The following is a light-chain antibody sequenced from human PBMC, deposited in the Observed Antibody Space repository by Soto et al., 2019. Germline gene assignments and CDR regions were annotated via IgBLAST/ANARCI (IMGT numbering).Light chain of an antibody. CDR3: SSFTNTITRYA. CDR1: STDVGGYNY. CDR2: EVS. V-gene: IGLV2-14*01. Sequence: QSALTQPASVSGSPGQSITISCTGTSTDVGGYNYVSWFQHHPGKAPKLIIYEVSYRPSGVSARCSGSKSGDTASLTISGLQAEDEADYYCSSFTNTITRYAFGTGTKLTFL. J-gene: IGLJ1*01.